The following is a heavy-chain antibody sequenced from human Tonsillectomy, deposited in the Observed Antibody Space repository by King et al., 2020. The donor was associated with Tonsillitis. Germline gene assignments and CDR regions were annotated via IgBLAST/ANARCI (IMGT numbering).Heavy chain of an antibody. Sequence: VQLVESGGGLVKPGGSLRLSCAASGFTFSSYSMNWVRQAPGKGLEWVSSISSSSSYIYYADSVKGRFTISRDNAKNSLYLQMNSLRAEDTAVYYCARETNYCDILTGYNNWFDPWGQGTLVTVSS. CDR2: ISSSSSYI. V-gene: IGHV3-21*01. CDR1: GFTFSSYS. J-gene: IGHJ5*02. D-gene: IGHD3-9*01. CDR3: ARETNYCDILTGYNNWFDP.